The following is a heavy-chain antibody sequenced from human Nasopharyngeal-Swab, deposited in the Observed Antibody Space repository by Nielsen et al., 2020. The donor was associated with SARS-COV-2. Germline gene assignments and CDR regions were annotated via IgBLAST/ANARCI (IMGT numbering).Heavy chain of an antibody. CDR1: GFTFSSYA. CDR2: ISGSGGST. Sequence: GGPPRLSCAASGFTFSSYAMSRVRQVPGKGLQRVSAISGSGGSTYYADSVKGRFTISRDNSKNTLYLQMNSLRAEDTAVYYCAKDETRQLWLRGSVDYWGQGTLVTVSS. V-gene: IGHV3-23*01. D-gene: IGHD5-18*01. J-gene: IGHJ4*02. CDR3: AKDETRQLWLRGSVDY.